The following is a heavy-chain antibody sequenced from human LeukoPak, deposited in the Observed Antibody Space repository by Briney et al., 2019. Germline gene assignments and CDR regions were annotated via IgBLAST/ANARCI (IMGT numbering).Heavy chain of an antibody. V-gene: IGHV4-59*01. J-gene: IGHJ5*02. Sequence: SETLSPTCTVSGGSINSYYWSWIRQPSGKGLEWLGYIYYSGSTNYNPSLKSRVTISVDTSKNQFSLKLSSVTAADTAVYYCASGTTVGSYNWFDPWGQGTLVTVSS. CDR3: ASGTTVGSYNWFDP. D-gene: IGHD4-11*01. CDR1: GGSINSYY. CDR2: IYYSGST.